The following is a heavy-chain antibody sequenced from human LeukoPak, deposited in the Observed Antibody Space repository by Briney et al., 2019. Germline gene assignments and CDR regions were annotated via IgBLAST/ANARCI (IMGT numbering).Heavy chain of an antibody. Sequence: PGGSLRLSCAASGFIFTNHAMNWVRQAPGKGLEWVSGISGSGGSIYYAGSVKGRFTISRDNSKNTLYMQMNSLRAEETAVYYCAKGFRSGTYPLDYWGQGTLVTVSS. V-gene: IGHV3-23*01. J-gene: IGHJ4*02. CDR2: ISGSGGSI. D-gene: IGHD3-10*01. CDR3: AKGFRSGTYPLDY. CDR1: GFIFTNHA.